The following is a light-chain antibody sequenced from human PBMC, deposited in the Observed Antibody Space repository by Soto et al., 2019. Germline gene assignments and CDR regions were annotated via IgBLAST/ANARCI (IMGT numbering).Light chain of an antibody. CDR3: QQYNNWPRT. J-gene: IGKJ1*01. CDR2: GAF. V-gene: IGKV3D-15*01. Sequence: EIVLTQSPGTLSLPPGERATLSCRASQSVSNNNLAWYQQKPGQAPRLLIYGAFSRATGIPARFSGSGSGTEFTLTINSLQSEDFAVYYCQQYNNWPRTFGQGTKVDI. CDR1: QSVSNN.